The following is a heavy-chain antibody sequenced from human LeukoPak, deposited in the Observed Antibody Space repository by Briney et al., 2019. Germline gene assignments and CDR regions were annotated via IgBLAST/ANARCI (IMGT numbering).Heavy chain of an antibody. CDR3: ARSRRSGYYPFDY. CDR2: LYYGGST. Sequence: SETLSLTCTVSGGSISSSSYYWGWIRQPPGKGLEWSGSLYYGGSTYYNPSLKSRVTIPIDTSKNQFSLKLRSVTAADTAVYYCARSRRSGYYPFDYWGQGTLVTVSS. J-gene: IGHJ4*02. CDR1: GGSISSSSYY. V-gene: IGHV4-39*07. D-gene: IGHD3-22*01.